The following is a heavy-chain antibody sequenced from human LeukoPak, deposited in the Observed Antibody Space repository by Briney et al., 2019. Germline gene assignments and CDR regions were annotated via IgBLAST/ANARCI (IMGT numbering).Heavy chain of an antibody. CDR1: GFTFDDYA. V-gene: IGHV3-9*03. CDR3: AKATLEQQLVADAFDI. Sequence: GGSLRLSCAASGFTFDDYAMHWVRQAPGKGLEWVSGISWNSDSIDYADSVKGRFTISRDNAKNSLYLQMNSLRAEDMALYYCAKATLEQQLVADAFDIWGQGTMVTVSS. J-gene: IGHJ3*02. CDR2: ISWNSDSI. D-gene: IGHD6-13*01.